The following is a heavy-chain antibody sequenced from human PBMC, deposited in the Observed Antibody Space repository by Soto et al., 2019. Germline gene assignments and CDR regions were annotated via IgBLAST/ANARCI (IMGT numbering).Heavy chain of an antibody. CDR2: MSFDGSIK. J-gene: IGHJ3*02. D-gene: IGHD6-19*01. V-gene: IGHV3-30*03. Sequence: QVQLVESGGGVVQPGRSLRLSCAAFGFIFSSYGMNWVRQAPGKGLEWVAVMSFDGSIKYYADSVKGRFTISRDNSKNTLYLQMNSLRAEDTAVYYCATIAVPPAFDIWGQGTMVTVSS. CDR1: GFIFSSYG. CDR3: ATIAVPPAFDI.